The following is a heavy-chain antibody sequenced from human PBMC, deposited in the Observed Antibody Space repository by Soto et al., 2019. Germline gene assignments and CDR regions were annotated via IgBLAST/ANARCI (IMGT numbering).Heavy chain of an antibody. CDR3: ARALYTGSYFDPCDI. Sequence: PGGSLRLSCAASGFTFSSYGMHWVRQAPGKGLDWVAVIWCGGSNKYYADPVKARFTISRDTSKNTLYLQMNSLRVEDTAVYYCARALYTGSYFDPCDIWGQGTMVTVSS. CDR2: IWCGGSNK. D-gene: IGHD1-26*01. J-gene: IGHJ3*02. CDR1: GFTFSSYG. V-gene: IGHV3-33*03.